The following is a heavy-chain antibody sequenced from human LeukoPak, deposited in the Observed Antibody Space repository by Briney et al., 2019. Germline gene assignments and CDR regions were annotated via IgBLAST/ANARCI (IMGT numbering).Heavy chain of an antibody. CDR3: ARDLAGYPWDYYYYGMDV. D-gene: IGHD1-1*01. CDR2: IWYDGSNK. CDR1: GFPFSNYG. J-gene: IGHJ6*02. Sequence: GGSLRLSCEVSGFPFSNYGMHWVRQAPGKGLEWVAVIWYDGSNKYYADSVKGRFTISRDNSKNTLYLQMNSLRAEDTAVYYCARDLAGYPWDYYYYGMDVWGQGTTVTVSS. V-gene: IGHV3-33*01.